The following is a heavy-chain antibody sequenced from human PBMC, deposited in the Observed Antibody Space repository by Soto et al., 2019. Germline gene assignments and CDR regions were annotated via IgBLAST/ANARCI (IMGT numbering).Heavy chain of an antibody. Sequence: SETLSLTCAVFSGSLSDHYWTWVRQSPGKGLEWIGEIHPSGSTDSSASLKSRVTISVDTSKNQFSLKLSSVTAADTAVYYCARGEGGKGYCSGGSCYPNDSFDIWGQGTMVTV. CDR3: ARGEGGKGYCSGGSCYPNDSFDI. CDR1: SGSLSDHY. J-gene: IGHJ3*02. D-gene: IGHD2-15*01. CDR2: IHPSGST. V-gene: IGHV4-34*01.